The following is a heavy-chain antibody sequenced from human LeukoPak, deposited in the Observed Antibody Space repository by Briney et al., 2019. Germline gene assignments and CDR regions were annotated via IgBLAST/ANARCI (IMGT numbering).Heavy chain of an antibody. CDR3: ARGPVSPGFGELWAQHTKDYYYYGMDV. D-gene: IGHD3-10*01. Sequence: PSETLSLTCAVYGGSFSGYYWSWIRQPPGKGLEWIGEINHSGSTNYNPSLKSRVTISVDTSKNQFSLKLSSVTAADTAVYYCARGPVSPGFGELWAQHTKDYYYYGMDVWGQGTTVTVSS. CDR2: INHSGST. J-gene: IGHJ6*02. CDR1: GGSFSGYY. V-gene: IGHV4-34*01.